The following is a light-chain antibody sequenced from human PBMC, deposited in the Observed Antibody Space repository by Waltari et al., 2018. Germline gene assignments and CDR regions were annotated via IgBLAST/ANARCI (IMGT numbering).Light chain of an antibody. J-gene: IGLJ6*01. Sequence: QSALTQPASVSGSPGQSITISCTGTRSDIGGYKHVSWYQQHPGKVPKLIIYDVSGRPSGVSNRFSGSKSGNTASLTISGLQAEDEADYYCSSYTSSTTNVFGSGTKVTVL. CDR2: DVS. V-gene: IGLV2-14*03. CDR3: SSYTSSTTNV. CDR1: RSDIGGYKH.